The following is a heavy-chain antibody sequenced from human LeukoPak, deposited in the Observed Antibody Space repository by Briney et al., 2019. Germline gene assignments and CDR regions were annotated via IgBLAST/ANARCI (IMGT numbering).Heavy chain of an antibody. CDR2: INHSGST. CDR1: GKSFGAYY. J-gene: IGHJ4*02. D-gene: IGHD1-26*01. V-gene: IGHV4-34*01. Sequence: PSETLSLTCAVYGKSFGAYYWSWIRQPPGKGLEWIGEINHSGSTNYNPSLKSRVTLSVDTSKNQFSLNLTSVTAADTAVYYCARGLGGRDGYWGQGTLVTVSS. CDR3: ARGLGGRDGY.